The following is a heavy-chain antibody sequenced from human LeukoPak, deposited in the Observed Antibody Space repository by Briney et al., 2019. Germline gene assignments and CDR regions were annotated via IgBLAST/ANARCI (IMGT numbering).Heavy chain of an antibody. J-gene: IGHJ5*02. CDR2: IFYSGNT. CDR1: GGSISCGDYY. D-gene: IGHD3-3*01. CDR3: ARSEPSVLRFLEWSPTSWFDP. V-gene: IGHV4-30-4*01. Sequence: SETLSLTCTVSGGSISCGDYYWSWIRQPPGKGLKWIGYIFYSGNTYYNPSLKSRVPISVDTSKNQFSLKLSSVTAADTAVYYCARSEPSVLRFLEWSPTSWFDPWGQGTLVTVSS.